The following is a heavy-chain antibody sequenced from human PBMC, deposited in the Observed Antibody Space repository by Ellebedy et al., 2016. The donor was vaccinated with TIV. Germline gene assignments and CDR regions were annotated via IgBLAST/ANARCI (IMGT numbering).Heavy chain of an antibody. CDR3: ARDLLPAATYWYFDL. Sequence: PGGSLRLSCAASGYTFRSYSMTWVRQAPGKGLEWVSSISSTSTYIYYSDSVEGRFTVSRDNANNSLYLQMNSLRAEDTAVYYCARDLLPAATYWYFDLWGRGTLVTVSS. D-gene: IGHD2-2*01. V-gene: IGHV3-21*01. J-gene: IGHJ2*01. CDR1: GYTFRSYS. CDR2: ISSTSTYI.